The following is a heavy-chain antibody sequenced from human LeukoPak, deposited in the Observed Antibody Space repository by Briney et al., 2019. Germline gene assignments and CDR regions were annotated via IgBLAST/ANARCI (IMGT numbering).Heavy chain of an antibody. CDR3: AGARGWEFSS. J-gene: IGHJ5*02. CDR1: AFTFSSYL. V-gene: IGHV3-7*01. Sequence: GGSLRLSCAASAFTFSSYLMGWVRQAPGMGLEWVATIKQDGSEKYYLDSVKGRFTISRDNAKNSLFLQMNSLRAEDTAVYYCAGARGWEFSSWGQGTLVTVSP. D-gene: IGHD1-26*01. CDR2: IKQDGSEK.